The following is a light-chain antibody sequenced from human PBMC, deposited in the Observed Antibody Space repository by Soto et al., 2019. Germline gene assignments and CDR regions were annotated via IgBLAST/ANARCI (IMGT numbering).Light chain of an antibody. J-gene: IGLJ3*02. CDR1: SSNFGSNS. CDR2: SNN. V-gene: IGLV1-44*01. CDR3: AAWDDSLKGPV. Sequence: QSVLTQPPSASGTPGQRVTISCSGSSSNFGSNSVSWYQHLPGTAPRLLIYSNNQRPSGVPDRFSGSKSGTSASLAISGLQSEDEAEYYCAAWDDSLKGPVFRGGTKLTVL.